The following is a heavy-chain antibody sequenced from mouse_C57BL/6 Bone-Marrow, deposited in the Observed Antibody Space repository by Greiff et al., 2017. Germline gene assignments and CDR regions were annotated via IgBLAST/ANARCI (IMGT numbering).Heavy chain of an antibody. Sequence: EVQLVESGGGLVQPGGSLKLSCAASGFTFSDYGMAWVRQAPRKGLEWVAFISNLAYSIYYADTVTGRFTISRENAKNTLYLEMSSLRSEDTAMYYCARHWEGFAYWGQGTLVTVSA. J-gene: IGHJ3*01. D-gene: IGHD4-1*01. V-gene: IGHV5-15*01. CDR3: ARHWEGFAY. CDR2: ISNLAYSI. CDR1: GFTFSDYG.